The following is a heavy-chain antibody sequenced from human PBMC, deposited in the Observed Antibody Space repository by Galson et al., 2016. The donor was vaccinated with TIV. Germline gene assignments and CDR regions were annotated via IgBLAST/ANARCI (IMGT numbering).Heavy chain of an antibody. CDR3: ARDRMVDATYYYYYFGMDV. D-gene: IGHD2-8*01. CDR2: ISDGGNP. CDR1: GLSVSLNY. V-gene: IGHV3-66*02. Sequence: SLRLSCAASGLSVSLNYMTWVRQSPGKGLEWVSLISDGGNPYFPDSVKGRFTISRDNSKNTLYLQMNSLRVEDTAVYYCARDRMVDATYYYYYFGMDVWGQGTAVTVSS. J-gene: IGHJ6*02.